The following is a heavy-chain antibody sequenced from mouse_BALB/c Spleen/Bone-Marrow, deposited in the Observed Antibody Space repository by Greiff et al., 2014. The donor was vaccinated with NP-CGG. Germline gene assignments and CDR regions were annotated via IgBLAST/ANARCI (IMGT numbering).Heavy chain of an antibody. J-gene: IGHJ2*01. CDR2: ISYNGTT. V-gene: IGHV3-8*02. CDR3: TRRRGNYEGYFDH. CDR1: GDSITSGY. D-gene: IGHD2-1*01. Sequence: EVMLVESGPSLVKPSQTLSLTCSVTGDSITSGYWNWIRKFPGNELEYMGYISYNGTTYYNPSLRSRISITRDTSKNQYYLQLNSVTTGDTAIYYCTRRRGNYEGYFDHWGQGTTLTVSS.